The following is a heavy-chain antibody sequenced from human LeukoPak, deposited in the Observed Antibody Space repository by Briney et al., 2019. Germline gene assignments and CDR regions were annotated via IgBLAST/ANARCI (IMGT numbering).Heavy chain of an antibody. J-gene: IGHJ4*02. CDR3: ARDRAYRITMVRGVLDY. CDR1: GFTFCSYA. CDR2: ISYGGSNK. V-gene: IGHV3-30*04. Sequence: GGSLRLSCAASGFTFCSYAMHRVRQAPGKGLEWVAVISYGGSNKYYADSVKGRFTISRDNSKNTLYLQMNSLRAEDTAVYYCARDRAYRITMVRGVLDYWGRGTLVTVSS. D-gene: IGHD3-10*01.